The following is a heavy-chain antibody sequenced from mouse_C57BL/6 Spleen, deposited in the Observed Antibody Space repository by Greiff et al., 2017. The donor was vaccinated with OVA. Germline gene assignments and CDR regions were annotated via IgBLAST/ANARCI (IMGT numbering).Heavy chain of an antibody. Sequence: EVMLVESGEGSVKPGGSLKLSCAASGFTFSSYAMSWVRQTPEKRLEWVAYISSGGDYIYYADTVKGRFTISRDNARNTLYLQMSSLKSEDTAMYYCTRGFYYGNYGYFDYWGQGTTLTVSS. CDR3: TRGFYYGNYGYFDY. CDR2: ISSGGDYI. J-gene: IGHJ2*01. D-gene: IGHD2-1*01. V-gene: IGHV5-9-1*02. CDR1: GFTFSSYA.